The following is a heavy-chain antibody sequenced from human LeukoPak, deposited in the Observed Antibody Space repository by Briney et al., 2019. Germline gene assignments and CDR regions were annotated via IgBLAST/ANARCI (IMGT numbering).Heavy chain of an antibody. J-gene: IGHJ4*02. V-gene: IGHV3-30-3*01. Sequence: GGSLRLSCAASGFTFSSYAMHWVRQAPGKGLEWVAVTSYDGSNKYYADSVKGRFTISRDNSKNTLYLQMNSLKDEDTAVYYCARDRGYFYDQLDYWGQGTLVTVSS. CDR2: TSYDGSNK. CDR1: GFTFSSYA. D-gene: IGHD2/OR15-2a*01. CDR3: ARDRGYFYDQLDY.